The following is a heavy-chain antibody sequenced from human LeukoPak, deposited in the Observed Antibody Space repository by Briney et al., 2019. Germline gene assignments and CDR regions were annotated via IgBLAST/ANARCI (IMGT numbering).Heavy chain of an antibody. D-gene: IGHD3-10*01. CDR2: ISGSGGSA. CDR1: GFTFSTYA. V-gene: IGHV3-23*01. Sequence: GGSLRLSCAASGFTFSTYAMSWVRQAPGKGLEWVSNISGSGGSAYFADSVKGRFTISRDNSKTTLSLQMNSLRADDTAVYYCAKACGSGNEIFSVCLGAFHILGQGTMVTVSS. J-gene: IGHJ3*02. CDR3: AKACGSGNEIFSVCLGAFHI.